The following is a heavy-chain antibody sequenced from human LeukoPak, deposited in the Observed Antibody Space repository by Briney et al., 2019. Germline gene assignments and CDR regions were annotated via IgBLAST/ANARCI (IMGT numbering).Heavy chain of an antibody. D-gene: IGHD5-18*01. V-gene: IGHV4-59*01. CDR3: ARVRRGYSYGLFDD. CDR2: IYYSGST. J-gene: IGHJ4*02. Sequence: SETLSLTCTVSGGSISSYYWSWIRQPPGKGLEWIGYIYYSGSTNYNPSLKSRVTISVDTSKNQFSLKLSSVTAADTAVYYCARVRRGYSYGLFDDWGQGTLVTVSS. CDR1: GGSISSYY.